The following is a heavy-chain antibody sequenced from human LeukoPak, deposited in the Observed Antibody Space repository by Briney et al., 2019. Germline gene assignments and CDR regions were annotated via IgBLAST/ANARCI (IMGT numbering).Heavy chain of an antibody. Sequence: ASVKVSCKASGYTFTGYYMHWVRQAPGQGLEWMGWINPNSGGTNYAQKFQGRVTITRNTSISTAYMELSSLRSEDTAVYYCARGGLRSISVYYYYYMDVWGKGTTVTVSS. V-gene: IGHV1-2*02. J-gene: IGHJ6*03. CDR1: GYTFTGYY. CDR3: ARGGLRSISVYYYYYMDV. D-gene: IGHD4-17*01. CDR2: INPNSGGT.